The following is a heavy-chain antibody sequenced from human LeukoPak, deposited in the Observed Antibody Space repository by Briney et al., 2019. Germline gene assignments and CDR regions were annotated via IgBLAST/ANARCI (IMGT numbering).Heavy chain of an antibody. CDR2: ISDDGSNQ. V-gene: IGHV3-30*04. J-gene: IGHJ4*02. CDR3: ARAFATTALDY. D-gene: IGHD4-17*01. CDR1: GFTFSTYA. Sequence: GGSLRLSCAASGFTFSTYAMDWVRQAPGKGLEWVAVISDDGSNQYYADSVKGRFTISRDNSKNTLYLQMNSLRAEDTAVYYCARAFATTALDYWGQGTLVTVSS.